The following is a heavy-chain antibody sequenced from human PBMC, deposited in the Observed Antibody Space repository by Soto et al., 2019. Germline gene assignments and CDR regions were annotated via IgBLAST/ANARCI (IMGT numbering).Heavy chain of an antibody. CDR3: ARALGVMVYAIQSYYGMDV. V-gene: IGHV1-69*01. CDR1: GGTFSSYA. D-gene: IGHD2-8*01. J-gene: IGHJ6*02. Sequence: QVQLVQSGAEVKKPGSSVKVSCKASGGTFSSYAISWVRQAPGQGLEWMGGIIPIFGTANYAQKFQGRVTITADESTSTAYMELSSLRSEDTAVYYCARALGVMVYAIQSYYGMDVWGQGTTVTVSS. CDR2: IIPIFGTA.